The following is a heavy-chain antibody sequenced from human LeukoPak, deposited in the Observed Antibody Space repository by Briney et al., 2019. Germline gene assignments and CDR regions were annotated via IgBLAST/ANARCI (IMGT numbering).Heavy chain of an antibody. CDR1: GFTFSSYA. J-gene: IGHJ4*02. CDR3: AKDPGGYCSGGSCYRPWDY. CDR2: ISYDGSNK. D-gene: IGHD2-15*01. Sequence: PGGSLRLSCAASGFTFSSYAMHWVRQAPGKGLEWVAVISYDGSNKYYADSVKGRFTISRDNSKNTLYLQMNSLRAEDTAVYYCAKDPGGYCSGGSCYRPWDYWGQGTLVTVSS. V-gene: IGHV3-30*04.